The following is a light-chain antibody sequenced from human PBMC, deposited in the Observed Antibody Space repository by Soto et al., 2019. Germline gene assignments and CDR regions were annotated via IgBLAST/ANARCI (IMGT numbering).Light chain of an antibody. CDR3: NSYTSSTTPYV. Sequence: QSALTQPASVSGSPGQSITISCTGTSSDVGGYNYVSWYQQHPGKAPKVIIYDVSNRPSGVSNRFSGSKSGNTASLTISGLQAEDEADYYCNSYTSSTTPYVFGPGTKVTVL. J-gene: IGLJ1*01. CDR1: SSDVGGYNY. V-gene: IGLV2-14*01. CDR2: DVS.